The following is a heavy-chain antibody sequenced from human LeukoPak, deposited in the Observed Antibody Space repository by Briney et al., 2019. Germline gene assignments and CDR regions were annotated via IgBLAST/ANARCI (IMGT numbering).Heavy chain of an antibody. CDR3: ARQDRDGSQTRGYYFDY. D-gene: IGHD1-26*01. CDR1: GSRFANYW. CDR2: NYPGDSET. V-gene: IGHV5-51*01. J-gene: IGHJ4*02. Sequence: GESLKISCEASGSRFANYWIGWVRRLPGKGLEWGGLNYPGDSETTYSPSFQGQVTISADKSINTAYLQWSSLKASDTATYYCARQDRDGSQTRGYYFDYWGQGSLVTVSS.